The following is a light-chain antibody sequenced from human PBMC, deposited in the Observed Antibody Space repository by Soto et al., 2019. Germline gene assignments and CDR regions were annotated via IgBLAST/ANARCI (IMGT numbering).Light chain of an antibody. J-gene: IGKJ1*01. CDR2: KES. CDR1: QGISSY. Sequence: AIRRTHSPSSLSASTGDRVTITCRASQGISSYVGWYQEKALKAPKILIYKESTLKSGGPSRFSGSGSGTEFTLTISSLQTDDFATYYCQQYNSYSSTFGQGTKVDVK. V-gene: IGKV1-8*01. CDR3: QQYNSYSST.